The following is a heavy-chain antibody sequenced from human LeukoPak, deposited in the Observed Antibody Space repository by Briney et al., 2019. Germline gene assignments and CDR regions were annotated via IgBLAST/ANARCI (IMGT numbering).Heavy chain of an antibody. Sequence: GGSLRLSCAASQFTFSNYAMSWVRQAPGKGLEWVSAISGGGHTTYYADSVKGRFTISRDNSKNTLYLQVNSLRAEDTAVYYCAKPPPPYCCDCSCFDAFDIWGQGTMVTVSS. D-gene: IGHD2-15*01. CDR3: AKPPPPYCCDCSCFDAFDI. J-gene: IGHJ3*02. CDR1: QFTFSNYA. V-gene: IGHV3-23*01. CDR2: ISGGGHTT.